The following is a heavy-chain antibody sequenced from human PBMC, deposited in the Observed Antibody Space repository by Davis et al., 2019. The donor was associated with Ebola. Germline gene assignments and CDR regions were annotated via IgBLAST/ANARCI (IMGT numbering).Heavy chain of an antibody. J-gene: IGHJ6*02. CDR3: ARRGGVDV. CDR1: GGSFIGYY. Sequence: MPSETLSLTCAVYGGSFIGYYWSWIRQPPGKGLEWIGEITHSGSTTYNPSLKSRVTISVDTSKNQFSLKLSSVTAANTAVYYCARRGGVDVWGQGTTVTVSS. V-gene: IGHV4-34*01. D-gene: IGHD3-10*01. CDR2: ITHSGST.